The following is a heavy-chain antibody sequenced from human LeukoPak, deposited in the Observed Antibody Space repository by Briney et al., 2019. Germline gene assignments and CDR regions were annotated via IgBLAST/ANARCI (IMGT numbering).Heavy chain of an antibody. J-gene: IGHJ4*02. CDR2: ISAYNGNT. V-gene: IGHV1-18*01. CDR1: GYTFTSYG. Sequence: ASVKVSCKASGYTFTSYGINWVRQAPGQGLEGMGWISAYNGNTNYAQELQGRVTMTTDTSTTTAYMELRSLRSDDTAVYYCARPQEEDGYNYNWAFDYWGQGTLVTVSS. D-gene: IGHD5-24*01. CDR3: ARPQEEDGYNYNWAFDY.